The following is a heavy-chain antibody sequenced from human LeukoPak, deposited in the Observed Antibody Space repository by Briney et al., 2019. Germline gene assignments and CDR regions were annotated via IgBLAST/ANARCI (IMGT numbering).Heavy chain of an antibody. CDR3: ASSIAARQNWFDP. J-gene: IGHJ5*02. V-gene: IGHV4-4*07. D-gene: IGHD6-6*01. Sequence: SETLSLTCTVSGGSISSYYWSWLRQPAGKGLEWIGRIYTSGSTNYNPSLKSRVTMSVDTSKNQFSLKLSSVTAADTAVYYCASSIAARQNWFDPWGQGTLVTVSS. CDR2: IYTSGST. CDR1: GGSISSYY.